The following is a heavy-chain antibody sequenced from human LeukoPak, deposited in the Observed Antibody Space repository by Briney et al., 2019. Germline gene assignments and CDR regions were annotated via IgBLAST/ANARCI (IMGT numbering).Heavy chain of an antibody. Sequence: GGSLRLSCAASGFTFSSYSMTWVRQAPGKGLEWVSSISSSSSYIYYADSVKGRFTISRDNAKNSLYLQMNSLRAEDTAAYYCARTKVAVAGSFDYWGQGTLVTVSS. CDR1: GFTFSSYS. CDR2: ISSSSSYI. J-gene: IGHJ4*02. V-gene: IGHV3-21*01. CDR3: ARTKVAVAGSFDY. D-gene: IGHD6-19*01.